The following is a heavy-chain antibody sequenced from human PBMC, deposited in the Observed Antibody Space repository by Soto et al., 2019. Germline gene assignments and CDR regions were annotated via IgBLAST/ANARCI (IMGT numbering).Heavy chain of an antibody. CDR1: GFTVSNNY. Sequence: EVQLVESGGGLVQPGGSLRLSCAASGFTVSNNYMCWVRQAPGKGLEWVSLIYSGGVTHYADSVRGRFTISRDNSRNTLYLQMKRLRADDTAVYYCAKRGTTVTTSLWYWGQGTLVTVSS. D-gene: IGHD4-17*01. V-gene: IGHV3-66*01. CDR2: IYSGGVT. CDR3: AKRGTTVTTSLWY. J-gene: IGHJ4*02.